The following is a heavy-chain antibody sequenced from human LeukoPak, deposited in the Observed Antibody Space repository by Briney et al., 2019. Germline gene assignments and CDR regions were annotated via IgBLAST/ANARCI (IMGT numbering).Heavy chain of an antibody. Sequence: GRSLRLSCAASGFTFDDYAMHWVRQAPGKGLEWVSGISWNSGSIGYADSVKGRFTISRDNAKNSLYLQMNSLRAEDTALYCCAKDMDTAMVTVSFDYWGQGTLVTVSS. CDR3: AKDMDTAMVTVSFDY. D-gene: IGHD5-18*01. CDR2: ISWNSGSI. V-gene: IGHV3-9*01. J-gene: IGHJ4*02. CDR1: GFTFDDYA.